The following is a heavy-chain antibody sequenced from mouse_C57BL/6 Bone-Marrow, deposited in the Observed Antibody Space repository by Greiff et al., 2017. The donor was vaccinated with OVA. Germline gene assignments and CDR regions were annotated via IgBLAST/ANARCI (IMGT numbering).Heavy chain of an antibody. V-gene: IGHV1-64*01. CDR1: GYTFTSYW. D-gene: IGHD3-3*01. J-gene: IGHJ2*01. Sequence: QVQLQQPGAELVKPGASVKLSCKASGYTFTSYWMHWVKQRPGQGLEWIGMIHPNSGSTNYNEKFKSKATLTVDKSSSTAYMQLSSLASEYSAVYYCARSPVGGDFDYWGQGTTLTVSS. CDR3: ARSPVGGDFDY. CDR2: IHPNSGST.